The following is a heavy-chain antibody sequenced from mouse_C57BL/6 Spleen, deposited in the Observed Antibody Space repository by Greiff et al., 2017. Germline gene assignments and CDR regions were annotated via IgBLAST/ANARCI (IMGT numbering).Heavy chain of an antibody. V-gene: IGHV5-17*01. J-gene: IGHJ1*03. CDR2: ISSGSSTI. CDR3: ATIYYDYLGYFDV. CDR1: GFTFSDYG. Sequence: EVMLVESGGGLVKPGGSLKLSCAASGFTFSDYGMHWVRQAPEKGLEWVAYISSGSSTIYYADTVKGRFTISRDNAKNTLFLQMTSLRSEDTAMYYCATIYYDYLGYFDVWGTGTTVTVSS. D-gene: IGHD2-4*01.